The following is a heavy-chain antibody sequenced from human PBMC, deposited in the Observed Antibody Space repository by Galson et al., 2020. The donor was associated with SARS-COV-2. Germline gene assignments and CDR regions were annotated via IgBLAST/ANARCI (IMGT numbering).Heavy chain of an antibody. J-gene: IGHJ3*01. CDR1: GFTFNNYG. D-gene: IGHD6-13*01. Sequence: GGSLRLSCAASGFTFNNYGMHWVRQAPGKGLAWVAVISTDGNNKYDADSVKGRFTISRDKSNNTLYLQMNSLRPEDTAVYFCARAGYSSTWTLGDAFDVWGQGTLVTVSS. CDR3: ARAGYSSTWTLGDAFDV. V-gene: IGHV3-30*03. CDR2: ISTDGNNK.